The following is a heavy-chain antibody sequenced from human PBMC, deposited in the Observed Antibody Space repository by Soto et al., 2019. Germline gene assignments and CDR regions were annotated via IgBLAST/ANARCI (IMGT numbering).Heavy chain of an antibody. CDR1: GGSVRSSNCY. Sequence: QLQLQESGLGLVKPSETLSLTCTVSGGSVRSSNCYWAWSLQPPGKGLEWIGSIRYGGNTYSNPPLQSRLTISLDTSNNEICLRLSPVTTADTAIEYGATGNIDFWSGYKSFYYGMDVWGKGTTVTVSS. J-gene: IGHJ6*04. CDR3: ATGNIDFWSGYKSFYYGMDV. CDR2: IRYGGNT. D-gene: IGHD3-3*01. V-gene: IGHV4-39*01.